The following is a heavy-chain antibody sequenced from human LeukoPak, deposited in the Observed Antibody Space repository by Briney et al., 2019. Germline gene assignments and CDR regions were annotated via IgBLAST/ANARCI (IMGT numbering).Heavy chain of an antibody. CDR3: AKDRIFADYTGPVYF. J-gene: IGHJ4*01. CDR2: MSHDGTNT. CDR1: GFTFNTYG. V-gene: IGHV3-30*18. Sequence: PGGSLRLSCAASGFTFNTYGMHWVRQAPGKGLEWVAVMSHDGTNTFYVDSVKGRFTVSRDNSKNTLYLQMNSLRAEDTAVYYCAKDRIFADYTGPVYFWGHGTLVTVSS. D-gene: IGHD4-11*01.